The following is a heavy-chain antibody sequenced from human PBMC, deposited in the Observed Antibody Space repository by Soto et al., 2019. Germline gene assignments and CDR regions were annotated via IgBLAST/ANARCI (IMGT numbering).Heavy chain of an antibody. CDR1: GFSFSTSAVG. CDR3: AHVYWAAAGTRYYFDY. Sequence: QITLTESGPTLVKPTQTLTLTCTFSGFSFSTSAVGVGWIRQPPGKALEWLALIYWDDDKRYSPSLKSRITITXXTXRXXVVLTMTNLDPVDTATYYCAHVYWAAAGTRYYFDYWGQGTLVTVSS. D-gene: IGHD6-19*01. J-gene: IGHJ4*02. CDR2: IYWDDDK. V-gene: IGHV2-5*02.